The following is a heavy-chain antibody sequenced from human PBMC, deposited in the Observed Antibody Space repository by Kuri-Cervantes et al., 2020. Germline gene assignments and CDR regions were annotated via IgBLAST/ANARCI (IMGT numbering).Heavy chain of an antibody. J-gene: IGHJ4*02. CDR3: ASEWLLGSYKY. Sequence: ASVKVSCKASGFTFINYYLHWVRQAPGQGLEWMGRINPSDGNTHYAQRFQGRVTVTRDTSTSTIYMEVTSLRSEDTAVYYCASEWLLGSYKYWGQGTLVTVSS. CDR2: INPSDGNT. V-gene: IGHV1-46*01. CDR1: GFTFINYY. D-gene: IGHD1-26*01.